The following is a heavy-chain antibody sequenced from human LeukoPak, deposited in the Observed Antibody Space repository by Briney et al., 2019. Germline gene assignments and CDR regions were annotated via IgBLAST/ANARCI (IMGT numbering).Heavy chain of an antibody. CDR1: GYTFTSYG. Sequence: GASVKVSCKASGYTFTSYGISWVRQAPGQGLEWMGWISAYNGNTNYAQKLQGRVTMTTDTSTSTAYMELRSLRSDDTAVYYCARDVGGSYTLNWFDPWGQGTLVTVSS. CDR2: ISAYNGNT. V-gene: IGHV1-18*01. CDR3: ARDVGGSYTLNWFDP. J-gene: IGHJ5*02. D-gene: IGHD1-26*01.